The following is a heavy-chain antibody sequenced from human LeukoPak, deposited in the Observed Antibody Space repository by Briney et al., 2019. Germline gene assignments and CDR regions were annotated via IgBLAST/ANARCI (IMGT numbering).Heavy chain of an antibody. D-gene: IGHD3-16*02. V-gene: IGHV3-23*01. Sequence: GGSLRLSCAASGFTFSSYAMSWVRQAPGKGLEWVSAISGSGGSTYYADSVKGRFTTSRDNSKNTLYLQMNSLRAEDTAVYYCAKGDGYDYVWGSYRPYFDYWGQGTLVTVSS. CDR1: GFTFSSYA. J-gene: IGHJ4*02. CDR3: AKGDGYDYVWGSYRPYFDY. CDR2: ISGSGGST.